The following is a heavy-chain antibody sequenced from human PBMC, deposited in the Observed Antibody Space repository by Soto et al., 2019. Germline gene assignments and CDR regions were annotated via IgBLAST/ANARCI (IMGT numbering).Heavy chain of an antibody. CDR1: GFTFNNAW. J-gene: IGHJ4*02. CDR3: TTEGQLERVDY. V-gene: IGHV3-15*01. Sequence: EVQLVESGGGLVKPGGSLRLSCAASGFTFNNAWMSWVRQAPGKGLEWVGRIKSKTDGGTTDYAAPVKGRFTISRDDSKTTLYLQMNSLKTEDTGVYYCTTEGQLERVDYWGQGTLVTVSS. CDR2: IKSKTDGGTT. D-gene: IGHD1-1*01.